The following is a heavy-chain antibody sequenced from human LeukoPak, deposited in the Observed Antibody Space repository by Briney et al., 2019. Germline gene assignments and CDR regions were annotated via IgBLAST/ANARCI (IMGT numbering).Heavy chain of an antibody. D-gene: IGHD5-18*01. Sequence: PSETLSLTCTVSGSSITTYTHWGWIRQSPGKGLEWIASIHHTGNTYYNPSLESRVTISVDTSKNQFSLKLSSVTAADTAVYYCARDRYIFAGPDAYYYMDVWGKGTTVTISS. CDR1: GSSITTYTH. J-gene: IGHJ6*03. CDR2: IHHTGNT. V-gene: IGHV4-38-2*02. CDR3: ARDRYIFAGPDAYYYMDV.